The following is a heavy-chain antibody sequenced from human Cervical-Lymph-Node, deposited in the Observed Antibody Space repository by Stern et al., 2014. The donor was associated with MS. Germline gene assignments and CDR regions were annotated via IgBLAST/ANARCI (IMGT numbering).Heavy chain of an antibody. J-gene: IGHJ4*02. V-gene: IGHV5-51*01. D-gene: IGHD3-10*01. Sequence: VQLVQSGAEVKKPGESLKISCKGSGYSFTSYWIGWVRQMPGKGLEWMGIISPGDSDTRYSPSFQGQVTISADKSISTAYLQWSSLKASDTAMYYCARLARWFGELLYLDYWGQGTLVTVSS. CDR2: ISPGDSDT. CDR3: ARLARWFGELLYLDY. CDR1: GYSFTSYW.